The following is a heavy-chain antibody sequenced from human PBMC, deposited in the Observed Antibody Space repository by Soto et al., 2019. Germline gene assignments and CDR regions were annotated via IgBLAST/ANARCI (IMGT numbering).Heavy chain of an antibody. D-gene: IGHD6-19*01. V-gene: IGHV4-39*01. J-gene: IGHJ5*02. CDR2: IYYSGST. CDR3: ARHYSSGSLIWFDP. Sequence: QLQLQESGPGLVKPSETLSLTCSVSGGSINSSSYFWGWVRQPPGKGLEWIGSIYYSGSTYYNPSLMCRVTISVDTSKNQFPPKLSSGTAADTAVFYCARHYSSGSLIWFDPWGQGTLVTVSS. CDR1: GGSINSSSYF.